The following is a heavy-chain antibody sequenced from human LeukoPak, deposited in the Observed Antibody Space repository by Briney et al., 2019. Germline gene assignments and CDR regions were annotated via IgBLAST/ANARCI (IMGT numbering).Heavy chain of an antibody. D-gene: IGHD4-17*01. V-gene: IGHV4-30-2*01. CDR2: IYHSGST. Sequence: TLSLTCTVSGGSISSGGYYWSWIRQHPGKGLEWIGYIYHSGSTYYNPSLKSRVTISVDRSKNQFSLKLSSVTAADTAVYYCARVGGDYGDYDSFALDYWGQGTLVTVSS. J-gene: IGHJ4*02. CDR3: ARVGGDYGDYDSFALDY. CDR1: GGSISSGGYY.